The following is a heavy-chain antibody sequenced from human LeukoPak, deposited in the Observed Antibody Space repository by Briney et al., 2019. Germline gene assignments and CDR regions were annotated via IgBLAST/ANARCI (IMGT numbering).Heavy chain of an antibody. CDR3: AKDKFSVAVVADRLKWFDP. J-gene: IGHJ5*02. CDR2: IYYSGST. D-gene: IGHD2-15*01. V-gene: IGHV4-59*01. Sequence: SETLSLTCTASGGSISSYYWSWIRQPPGKGLEWVGNIYYSGSTNYNPSLKSRVTISVGTSKNQFSLKLRSVTAADTAVYYCAKDKFSVAVVADRLKWFDPWGQGTLVTVSS. CDR1: GGSISSYY.